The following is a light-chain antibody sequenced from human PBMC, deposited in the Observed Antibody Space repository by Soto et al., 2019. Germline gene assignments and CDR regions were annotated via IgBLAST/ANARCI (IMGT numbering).Light chain of an antibody. CDR1: ESIDNW. V-gene: IGKV1-5*01. CDR2: AAS. CDR3: QQYYNHSWT. Sequence: NGTPSTLSAKYRVTVPITCRASESIDNWLAWYQQKPGKAPKLLIFAASTLVRGVPSRFSGRGSGTEFTLTITSLQPDDFATYYCQQYYNHSWTFGQGTKVDIK. J-gene: IGKJ1*01.